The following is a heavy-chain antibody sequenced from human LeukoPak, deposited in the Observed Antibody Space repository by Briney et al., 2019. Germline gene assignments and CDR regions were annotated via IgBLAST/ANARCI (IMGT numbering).Heavy chain of an antibody. CDR1: GGSISSSSYY. D-gene: IGHD6-13*01. CDR2: INHSGST. V-gene: IGHV4-39*07. CDR3: ARALIAPLFDY. Sequence: PSETLSLTCTVSGGSISSSSYYWGWIRQPPGKGLEWIGEINHSGSTNYNPSLKSRVTISVDTSKNQFSLKLSSVTAADTAVYYCARALIAPLFDYWGQGTLVTVSS. J-gene: IGHJ4*02.